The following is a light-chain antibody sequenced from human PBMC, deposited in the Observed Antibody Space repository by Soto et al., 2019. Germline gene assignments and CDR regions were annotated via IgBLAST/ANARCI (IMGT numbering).Light chain of an antibody. Sequence: QSVLTQLPSASGTPGQRDTISCSRSSSNIGSNTVNWYQQLPGTAPKLLIYSNNQRPSGVPDRFSGSKSGTSASLAISGLQSEDEADYYCAAWDDSLNGYVFGTGTKVTVL. CDR2: SNN. J-gene: IGLJ1*01. CDR3: AAWDDSLNGYV. CDR1: SSNIGSNT. V-gene: IGLV1-44*01.